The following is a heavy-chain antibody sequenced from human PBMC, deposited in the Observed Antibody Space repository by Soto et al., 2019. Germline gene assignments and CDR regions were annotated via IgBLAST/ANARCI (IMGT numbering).Heavy chain of an antibody. CDR3: AKPTSTSVGGFDV. Sequence: GRSLTVSAAVDGIIGSSYYMSWVRQAPGKGLEWVSTILVGGSTHYEDSVKGRFTISRDTSKNTVYLQMNSLTAGDTAFYYCAKPTSTSVGGFDVSGHGTMVTAS. CDR2: ILVGGST. V-gene: IGHV3-23*01. CDR1: GIIGSSYY. J-gene: IGHJ3*01. D-gene: IGHD1-1*01.